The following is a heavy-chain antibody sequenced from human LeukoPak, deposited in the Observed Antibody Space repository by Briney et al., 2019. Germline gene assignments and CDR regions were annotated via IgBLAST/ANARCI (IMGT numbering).Heavy chain of an antibody. CDR2: ISGSGGST. D-gene: IGHD6-13*01. CDR1: GFTFSSYG. J-gene: IGHJ6*03. V-gene: IGHV3-23*01. Sequence: PGGSLRLSCAASGFTFSSYGMSWVRQAPGKGLEWVSAISGSGGSTYYADSVKGRFTISRDNSKNTLYLQMNSLRAEDTAVYYCARGARIAAAASYYYMDVWGKGTTVTVSS. CDR3: ARGARIAAAASYYYMDV.